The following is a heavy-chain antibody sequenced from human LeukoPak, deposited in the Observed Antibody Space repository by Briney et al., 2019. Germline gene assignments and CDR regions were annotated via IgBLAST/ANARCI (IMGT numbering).Heavy chain of an antibody. V-gene: IGHV3-30-3*01. CDR3: ARDLGYCSGGSCYSSHPDY. D-gene: IGHD2-15*01. CDR1: GFTFRSYA. CDR2: ISYDGSNK. J-gene: IGHJ4*02. Sequence: GRALRLSCAASGFTFRSYAIHWGRPAPGKGVGWGGVISYDGSNKYYADSVKGRFTISRDNSKNTLYLQMNSLRAEDTAVYYCARDLGYCSGGSCYSSHPDYWGQGTLVTVSS.